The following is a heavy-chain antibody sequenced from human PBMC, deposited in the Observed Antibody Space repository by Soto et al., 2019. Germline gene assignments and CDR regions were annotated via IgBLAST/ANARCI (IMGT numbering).Heavy chain of an antibody. D-gene: IGHD3-9*01. CDR2: ISYDGSNK. CDR3: AKDWSLTGVYYYYGMDV. CDR1: GFTFSSYA. V-gene: IGHV3-30*18. Sequence: GGSLRLSCAASGFTFSSYAMSWVRQAPGKGLEWVAVISYDGSNKYYADSVKGRFTISRDNSKNTLYLQMNSLRAEDTAVYYCAKDWSLTGVYYYYGMDVWGQGTTVTVSS. J-gene: IGHJ6*02.